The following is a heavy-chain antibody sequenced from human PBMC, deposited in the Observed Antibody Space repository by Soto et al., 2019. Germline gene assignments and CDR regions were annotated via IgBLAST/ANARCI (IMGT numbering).Heavy chain of an antibody. D-gene: IGHD3-22*01. Sequence: GGSLRLSCSASGFTFSSYDMHWVRQGTGKGLEWVSAIGTTGDTYYAGSVKGRFTISRENAKNSLYLQMNSLRAGDTAIYFCARAIGPTLFDYWGQGTLVTVSS. CDR2: IGTTGDT. V-gene: IGHV3-13*04. J-gene: IGHJ4*02. CDR3: ARAIGPTLFDY. CDR1: GFTFSSYD.